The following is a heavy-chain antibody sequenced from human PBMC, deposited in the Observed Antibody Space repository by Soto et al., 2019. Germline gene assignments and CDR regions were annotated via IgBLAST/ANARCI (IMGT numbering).Heavy chain of an antibody. Sequence: QVQLVEFGGGVIQPGRSLRLSCAASGFTFSNYGMDWVRQAPGKGPEWVALISYDGRTKYYADSLKGRFAISRDNSNNTLYLQMNSLSAEDTAVYYCARDRGGFYGSGTSVYNFDYRGPGTLVTVSS. CDR3: ARDRGGFYGSGTSVYNFDY. V-gene: IGHV3-30*09. J-gene: IGHJ4*02. CDR1: GFTFSNYG. D-gene: IGHD3-10*01. CDR2: ISYDGRTK.